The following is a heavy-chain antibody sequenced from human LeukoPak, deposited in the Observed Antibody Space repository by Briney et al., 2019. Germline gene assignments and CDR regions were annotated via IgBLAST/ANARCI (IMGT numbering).Heavy chain of an antibody. V-gene: IGHV4-31*11. CDR1: GGSFSGYY. CDR3: ARNSYGLYYFDY. D-gene: IGHD5-18*01. J-gene: IGHJ4*02. Sequence: PSETLSLTCAVYGGSFSGYYWSWIRQHPGKGLEWIGYIYYSGSTYYNPSLKSRVTISVDTSKNQFSLKLSSVTAADTAVYYCARNSYGLYYFDYWGQGTLVTVSS. CDR2: IYYSGST.